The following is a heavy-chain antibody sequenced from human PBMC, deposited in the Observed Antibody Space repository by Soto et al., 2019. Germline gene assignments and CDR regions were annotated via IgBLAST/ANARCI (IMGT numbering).Heavy chain of an antibody. CDR2: FDYRGST. D-gene: IGHD3-22*01. CDR3: ATRLYHSRGYYYVPY. J-gene: IGHJ4*02. CDR1: AGSISSSSYF. V-gene: IGHV4-39*01. Sequence: QLQLQESGPGLVKPSETLSLTCTVSAGSISSSSYFSGWLRQPPGEGLECVGTFDYRGSTTNNPSLKSRVTISVDTSKNQFSLTLSSVTAADTAVYYCATRLYHSRGYYYVPYWGQGTLVTVSS.